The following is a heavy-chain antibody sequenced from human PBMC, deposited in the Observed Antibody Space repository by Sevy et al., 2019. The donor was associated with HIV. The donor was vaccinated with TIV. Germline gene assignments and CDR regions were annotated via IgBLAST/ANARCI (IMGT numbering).Heavy chain of an antibody. V-gene: IGHV3-72*01. CDR1: GFTFSDHY. CDR3: ARASRRDYYYGMDV. J-gene: IGHJ6*02. Sequence: GRSLRLSCAASGFTFSDHYMDWVRQAPGKGLEWVGRTRNKANSYTTKYAASVKGRFTISRDDSKNSLYLQMNSLKTEDTAAYYCARASRRDYYYGMDVWGQGTTVTVSS. CDR2: TRNKANSYTT.